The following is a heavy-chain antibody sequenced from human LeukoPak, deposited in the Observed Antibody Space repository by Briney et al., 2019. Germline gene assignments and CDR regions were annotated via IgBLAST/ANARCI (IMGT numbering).Heavy chain of an antibody. V-gene: IGHV3-48*03. CDR2: ISSSGSTI. J-gene: IGHJ6*04. D-gene: IGHD3-10*02. CDR3: AELGITMIGGV. CDR1: GFTFSSYA. Sequence: GGSLRLSCAASGFTFSSYAMNWVRQAPGKGLEGVSYISSSGSTIYYADSVKGRFTISRDNAKNSLYLQMNSLRAEDTAVYYCAELGITMIGGVWGKGTTVTISS.